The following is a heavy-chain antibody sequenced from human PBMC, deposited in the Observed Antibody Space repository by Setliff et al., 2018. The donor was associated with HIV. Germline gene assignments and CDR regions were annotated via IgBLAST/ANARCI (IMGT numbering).Heavy chain of an antibody. J-gene: IGHJ4*02. D-gene: IGHD3-3*01. CDR1: GDSISSYY. V-gene: IGHV4-59*08. Sequence: SETLSLTCTVSGDSISSYYWNWIRQPPGKALEWIGYVFYNGDTAYNPSLKSRLTISVDTSKSQFSLKLTSVTAADTAVYYCARQMTIPGVAVTPVDYWGQGALVTVSS. CDR3: ARQMTIPGVAVTPVDY. CDR2: VFYNGDT.